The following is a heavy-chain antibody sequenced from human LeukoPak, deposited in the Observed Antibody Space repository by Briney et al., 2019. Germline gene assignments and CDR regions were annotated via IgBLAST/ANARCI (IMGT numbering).Heavy chain of an antibody. CDR2: IHSDDGK. Sequence: ESGPTLVKPTQTLTLTCSFSGCSFSTSGVGVGWIRQPQGKHLECLALIHSDDGKRYSQWLKRRLTITKDSSNNQVVLTMTNMDPVDTAAYYCAHSALAPVPYDRSGLRYAFDIWGQGTMVTVSS. D-gene: IGHD3-22*01. J-gene: IGHJ3*02. V-gene: IGHV2-5*02. CDR3: AHSALAPVPYDRSGLRYAFDI. CDR1: GCSFSTSGVG.